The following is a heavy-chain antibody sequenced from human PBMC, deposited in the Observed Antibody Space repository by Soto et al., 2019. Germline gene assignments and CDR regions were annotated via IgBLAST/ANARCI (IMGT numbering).Heavy chain of an antibody. CDR2: INHSGST. CDR3: ARAGVEDIVVVPAAMPDDAFDI. V-gene: IGHV4-34*01. J-gene: IGHJ3*02. D-gene: IGHD2-2*01. CDR1: GGSFSGYY. Sequence: QVQLQQWGAGLLKPSETLSLTCAVYGGSFSGYYWSWIRQPPGKGLEWIGEINHSGSTNYNPSLKSRVTISVDTSKNQFSLKLSSVTAADTAVYYCARAGVEDIVVVPAAMPDDAFDIWGQGTMVTVSS.